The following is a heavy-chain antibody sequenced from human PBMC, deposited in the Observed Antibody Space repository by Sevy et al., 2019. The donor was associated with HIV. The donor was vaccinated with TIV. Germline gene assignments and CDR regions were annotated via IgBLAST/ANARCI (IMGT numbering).Heavy chain of an antibody. Sequence: GGSLRLSCKASGFIFSTYSMHWVRQAPGKGLEWVSSISRTSTTTYYADSAKGRFTISRDNAKNSLYLQMNSLRDEDTAVYYCAREAYYYDSREENWFDPWGQGTLVTVSS. D-gene: IGHD3-22*01. J-gene: IGHJ5*02. CDR3: AREAYYYDSREENWFDP. CDR2: ISRTSTTT. V-gene: IGHV3-48*02. CDR1: GFIFSTYS.